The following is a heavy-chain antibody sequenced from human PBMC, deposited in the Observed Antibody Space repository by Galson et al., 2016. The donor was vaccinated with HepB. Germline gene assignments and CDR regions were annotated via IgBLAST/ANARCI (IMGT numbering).Heavy chain of an antibody. V-gene: IGHV1-24*01. CDR3: ATDFRGFDGRDPLGF. Sequence: SVKVSCKVSGYTLNDLCMHWVRQAPGEGLEWMGGVDPEDGKIIYAQSFQGRVTNTDDTLTNTAYLEVSSLTSGDTAVYYCATDFRGFDGRDPLGFWGQGTLVSVSS. J-gene: IGHJ4*02. D-gene: IGHD5-24*01. CDR1: GYTLNDLC. CDR2: VDPEDGKI.